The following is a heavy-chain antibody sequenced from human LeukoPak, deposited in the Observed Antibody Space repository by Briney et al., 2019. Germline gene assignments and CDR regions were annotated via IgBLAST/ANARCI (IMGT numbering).Heavy chain of an antibody. Sequence: ASVKVSCKASGGTFSSYAISWVRQAPGQGLEWMGGIIPIFGTANYAQKFQGRVTITTDESTSTAYMELSSLRSEDTAVYYCARDPKRGSYYYMDVWGKGTTVTVSS. V-gene: IGHV1-69*05. CDR2: IIPIFGTA. CDR3: ARDPKRGSYYYMDV. J-gene: IGHJ6*03. CDR1: GGTFSSYA.